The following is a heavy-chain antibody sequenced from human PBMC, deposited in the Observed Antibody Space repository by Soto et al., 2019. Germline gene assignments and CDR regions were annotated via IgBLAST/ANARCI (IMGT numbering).Heavy chain of an antibody. CDR2: ISSSSSTI. D-gene: IGHD2-15*01. Sequence: PVGSLRLSCAASGFTFSSYSMNWVRQAPGKGLELVSYISSSSSTIYYADSVKGRFTISRDNAKNSLYLQMNSLRDEDTAVYYCASGGIFYYYGMDVWGQGTMVTVSS. V-gene: IGHV3-48*02. J-gene: IGHJ6*02. CDR1: GFTFSSYS. CDR3: ASGGIFYYYGMDV.